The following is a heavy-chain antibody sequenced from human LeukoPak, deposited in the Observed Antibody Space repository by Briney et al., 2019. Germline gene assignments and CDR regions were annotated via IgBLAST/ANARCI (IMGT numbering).Heavy chain of an antibody. CDR1: GFTFSSYW. CDR3: ARVTPKRYCSSTSCFNDY. CDR2: IKQDGSEK. Sequence: GGSLRLSCAASGFTFSSYWMSWVRQAPGKGLEWVPNIKQDGSEKYYVDSVKGRFTISRDNAKNSLYLQMNSLRAEDTAVYYCARVTPKRYCSSTSCFNDYWGQGTLVSVSS. D-gene: IGHD2-2*01. J-gene: IGHJ4*02. V-gene: IGHV3-7*01.